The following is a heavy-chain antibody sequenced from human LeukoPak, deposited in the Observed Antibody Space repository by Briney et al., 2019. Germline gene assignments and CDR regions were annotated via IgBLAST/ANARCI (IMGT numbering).Heavy chain of an antibody. J-gene: IGHJ4*02. Sequence: PGGSLRLSCAASGFTFSSYAMNWVRQAPGKGLEWVSGISGSATSTYYADSVKGRFAISRDNPKNTLYLQMNSLRAEDTAVYYCAKFVNYDSTGLKTAFDSWGQGTLVTVSS. CDR1: GFTFSSYA. CDR2: ISGSATST. D-gene: IGHD3-22*01. V-gene: IGHV3-23*01. CDR3: AKFVNYDSTGLKTAFDS.